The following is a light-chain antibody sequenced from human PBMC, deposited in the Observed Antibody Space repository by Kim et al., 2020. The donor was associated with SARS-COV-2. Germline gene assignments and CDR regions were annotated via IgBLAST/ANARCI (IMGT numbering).Light chain of an antibody. J-gene: IGKJ2*01. V-gene: IGKV3-15*01. CDR3: QQYKNWPYT. CDR1: QSVSSN. Sequence: SVTPRERATLPCRASQSVSSNLAWYQQKPGQAPRLLIYGAFTRATGIPARFSGSGSGTEFTLTINSLQSEDFAVYYCQQYKNWPYTFGQGTKLEI. CDR2: GAF.